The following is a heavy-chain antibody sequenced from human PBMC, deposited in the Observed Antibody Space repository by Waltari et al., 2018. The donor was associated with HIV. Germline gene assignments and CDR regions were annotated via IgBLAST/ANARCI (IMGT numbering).Heavy chain of an antibody. D-gene: IGHD6-25*01. Sequence: VQLQETGPGLVKPSGTLSLTCVVSGASITSNNWWSRVRQSPRKGLEWIGKIYHSVTTNYNASLKSRVTISLDKSKNHFSLRLTSATAADRAVYYCARVDENNSGRMDYWGQGNLVTVSS. CDR2: IYHSVTT. CDR3: ARVDENNSGRMDY. V-gene: IGHV4-4*02. CDR1: GASITSNNW. J-gene: IGHJ4*02.